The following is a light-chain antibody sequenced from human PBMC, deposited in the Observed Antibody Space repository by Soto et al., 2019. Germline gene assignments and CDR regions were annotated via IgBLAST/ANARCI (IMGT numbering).Light chain of an antibody. Sequence: IQMTQSPSSLSVSVGDRVTMTCRASETTSTFLNWYQVKPGKAPKLLIYAASTLQDGVPSRFSGSGSGTHFTLTINSLQAEDSATYFCLQDYTYPWTFGQGTKVDIK. V-gene: IGKV1-6*01. CDR1: ETTSTF. CDR3: LQDYTYPWT. J-gene: IGKJ1*01. CDR2: AAS.